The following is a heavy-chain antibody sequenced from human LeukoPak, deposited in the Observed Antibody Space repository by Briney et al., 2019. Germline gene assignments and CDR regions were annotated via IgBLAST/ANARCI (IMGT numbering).Heavy chain of an antibody. CDR2: INPDSGGT. Sequence: GASVKVSCKASGFTFTAYFMHWVRQAPGQRLEWMGWINPDSGGTNYAQKFQGRVIMTRDTSISTAYMELSRLRSDDTAVYYCARHGHDSSAYYEDYWGQGTLVTVSS. J-gene: IGHJ4*02. D-gene: IGHD3-22*01. CDR1: GFTFTAYF. CDR3: ARHGHDSSAYYEDY. V-gene: IGHV1-2*02.